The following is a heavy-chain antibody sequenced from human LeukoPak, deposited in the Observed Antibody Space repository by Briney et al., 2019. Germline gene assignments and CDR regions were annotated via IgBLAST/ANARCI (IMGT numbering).Heavy chain of an antibody. CDR3: ASDGAKFGALTYYYYYMDV. J-gene: IGHJ6*03. D-gene: IGHD3-10*01. V-gene: IGHV3-23*01. Sequence: GGSLRLSCAASAFTFSSYAMTWVRQAPGKGLEWVSAVSGGGGSTYYADSVRGRFTISRDNSKNTLYLQMNSLKAEDSAVYYCASDGAKFGALTYYYYYMDVWGKGTTVTVSS. CDR2: VSGGGGST. CDR1: AFTFSSYA.